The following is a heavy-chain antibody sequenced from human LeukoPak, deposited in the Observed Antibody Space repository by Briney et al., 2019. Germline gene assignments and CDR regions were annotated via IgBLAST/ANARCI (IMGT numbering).Heavy chain of an antibody. CDR3: SLARSEYHYGMDV. Sequence: SQTLSLACAISGDSVSSISVAWNWIRQSPSRGLEWLGRTYYRSKWYYEYAVSVKSRINISPDTSKNQFSLQLTSVTPEDTAVYYCSLARSEYHYGMDVWGQGTTVTVSS. CDR1: GDSVSSISVA. CDR2: TYYRSKWYY. J-gene: IGHJ6*02. V-gene: IGHV6-1*01.